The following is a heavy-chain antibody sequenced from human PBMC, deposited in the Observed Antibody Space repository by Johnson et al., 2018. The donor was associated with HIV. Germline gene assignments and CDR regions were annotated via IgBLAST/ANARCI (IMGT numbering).Heavy chain of an antibody. J-gene: IGHJ3*02. D-gene: IGHD1-20*01. CDR1: GFTLSNYG. CDR2: ISYDGSNT. CDR3: ARDNWNEDI. V-gene: IGHV3-30*03. Sequence: QVLLVESGGGVVQPGRSLRLSCAASGFTLSNYGIHWVRQAPGKGLEWVALISYDGSNTYYADSVRGRFTLSRDNSKNTVYLQMNSLRAEDTAVYYCARDNWNEDIWGQGTMVTVSS.